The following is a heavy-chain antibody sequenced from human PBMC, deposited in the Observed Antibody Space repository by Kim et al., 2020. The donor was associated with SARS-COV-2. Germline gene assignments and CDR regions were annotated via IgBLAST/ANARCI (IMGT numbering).Heavy chain of an antibody. D-gene: IGHD6-13*01. CDR2: IYPGDSDT. CDR1: GYSFTSYW. J-gene: IGHJ5*02. V-gene: IGHV5-51*01. CDR3: ARSLGSSWPQKYNWFDP. Sequence: GESLKISCKGSGYSFTSYWIGWVRQMPGKGLEWMGIIYPGDSDTRYSPSFQGQVTISADKSISTAYLQWSSLKASDTAMYYCARSLGSSWPQKYNWFDPWGQGTLVTVSS.